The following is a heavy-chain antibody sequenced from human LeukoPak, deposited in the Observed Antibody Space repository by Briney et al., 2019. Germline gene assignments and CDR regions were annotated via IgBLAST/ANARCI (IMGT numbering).Heavy chain of an antibody. CDR3: ARAIGGAFDI. Sequence: SETLSLTCTVSGGSISSGGYYWSWIRQYPGKGLEWIGYSYYSGSTYYKPSLKSRVTISVDTSKNQFSLKLNSVAAADTAVYYCARAIGGAFDIWGQGTMVTVSS. V-gene: IGHV4-31*03. CDR2: SYYSGST. J-gene: IGHJ3*02. CDR1: GGSISSGGYY.